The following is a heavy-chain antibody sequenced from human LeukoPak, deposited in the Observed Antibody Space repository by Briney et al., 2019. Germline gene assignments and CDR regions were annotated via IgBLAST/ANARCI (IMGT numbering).Heavy chain of an antibody. V-gene: IGHV3-23*01. CDR3: ANPVSIVAIGDDTFDI. CDR1: GLTFSTFA. CDR2: ISGDGGRI. D-gene: IGHD2-15*01. Sequence: GGSLRLSCAASGLTFSTFAMSWVRQAPGKGLEWVSLISGDGGRIYYADSVKGRFTISRDNSKNTLYLQMNSLRAEDTAVYHCANPVSIVAIGDDTFDIWGQGTMVTVSS. J-gene: IGHJ3*02.